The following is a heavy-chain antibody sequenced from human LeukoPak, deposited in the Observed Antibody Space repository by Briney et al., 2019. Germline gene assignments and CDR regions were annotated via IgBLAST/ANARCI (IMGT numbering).Heavy chain of an antibody. V-gene: IGHV3-30*14. CDR1: GFTFSSYA. Sequence: GGSLRLSCAASGFTFSSYAMHWVRQAPGKGLEWVAVISYDGSNKYYADSVKGRFTISRDNSKNTLYLQMNSLRAEDTAVYYCAKDRGNRDGYNYLAVPQASDYWGQGTLVTVSS. D-gene: IGHD5-24*01. CDR3: AKDRGNRDGYNYLAVPQASDY. J-gene: IGHJ4*02. CDR2: ISYDGSNK.